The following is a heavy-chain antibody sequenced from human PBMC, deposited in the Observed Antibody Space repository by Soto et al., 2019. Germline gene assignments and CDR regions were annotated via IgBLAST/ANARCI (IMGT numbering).Heavy chain of an antibody. Sequence: GGSLRPSCAASGFTFDDFAMHWVRQAPGKGPEWVSGVDWNSGSTAYADSVKGRFTISRDNARNSLYLQMNSLRAEDTALYYCVKGRGSYEVKFGMDVWGQGTTVTVSS. CDR2: VDWNSGST. D-gene: IGHD6-25*01. V-gene: IGHV3-9*01. CDR3: VKGRGSYEVKFGMDV. CDR1: GFTFDDFA. J-gene: IGHJ6*02.